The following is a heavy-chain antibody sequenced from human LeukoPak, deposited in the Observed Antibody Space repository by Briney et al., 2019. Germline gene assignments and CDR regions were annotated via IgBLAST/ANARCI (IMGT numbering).Heavy chain of an antibody. D-gene: IGHD2/OR15-2a*01. CDR2: ISSSSTYI. J-gene: IGHJ4*02. CDR1: GFTFSSYS. Sequence: GGSLRLSCAASGFTFSSYSMNWVRQAPGQGLEWVSSISSSSTYIYYADSVKGRFTISRDNAKNSLYMQMNSLRAEDTAVYYCARDLSDYWGQGTLVTVSS. V-gene: IGHV3-21*01. CDR3: ARDLSDY.